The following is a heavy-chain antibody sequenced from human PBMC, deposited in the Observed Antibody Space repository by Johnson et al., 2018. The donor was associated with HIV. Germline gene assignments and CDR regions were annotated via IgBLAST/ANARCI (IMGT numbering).Heavy chain of an antibody. Sequence: VQLVESGGGLVQPGGSLRLSCAASGFTFSSYWMSWVRQAPGKGLEWVANIKQDGSEKYYVDSVKGRFTISRDNAKNSLYLQMNSLRAEDTAVYYCAMPSMVQGGPDAFDILGQGTMVTVSS. CDR2: IKQDGSEK. CDR3: AMPSMVQGGPDAFDI. J-gene: IGHJ3*02. V-gene: IGHV3-7*05. D-gene: IGHD3-10*01. CDR1: GFTFSSYW.